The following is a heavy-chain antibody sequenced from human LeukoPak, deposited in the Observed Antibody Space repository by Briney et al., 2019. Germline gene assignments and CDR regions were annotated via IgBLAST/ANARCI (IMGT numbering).Heavy chain of an antibody. D-gene: IGHD1-7*01. CDR1: GFTFSSYA. J-gene: IGHJ6*03. Sequence: GGSLRLSCAASGFTFSSYAMSWVRQAPGKGLEWVSSMSSSSSNIYYADSVKGRFTISRDNGKNLLYLQMNSLRAEDTAVYHCARDGAPSWNYYYNYYYMDVWGKGTTVTVSS. CDR2: MSSSSSNI. CDR3: ARDGAPSWNYYYNYYYMDV. V-gene: IGHV3-21*01.